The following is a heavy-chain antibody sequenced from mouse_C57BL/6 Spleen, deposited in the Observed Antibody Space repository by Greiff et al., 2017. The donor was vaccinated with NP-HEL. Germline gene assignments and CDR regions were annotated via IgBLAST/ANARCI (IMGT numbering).Heavy chain of an antibody. D-gene: IGHD2-1*01. CDR3: ARDYYGKIRAMDY. V-gene: IGHV1-7*01. Sequence: VQLVESGAELAKPGASVKLSCKASGYTFTSYWMHWVKQRPGQGLEWIGYFNPSSGYTKYNQKFKDKATLTADKSSSTAYMQLSSLTYEDSAVYNCARDYYGKIRAMDYWGQGTSVTVSP. J-gene: IGHJ4*01. CDR2: FNPSSGYT. CDR1: GYTFTSYW.